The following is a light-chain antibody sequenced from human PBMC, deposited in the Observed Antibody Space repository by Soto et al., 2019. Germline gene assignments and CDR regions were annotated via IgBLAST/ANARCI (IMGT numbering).Light chain of an antibody. CDR2: KAS. Sequence: DIQMTQSPSTLSGSVGDRVTITCRASQTISSWLAWYQQKPGKAPKLLIYKASTLKSGVPSRFSGSGSGTEFTLTISGLQPDDFVTYYCQHYNSYSEAFGQGTKVELK. J-gene: IGKJ1*01. CDR3: QHYNSYSEA. V-gene: IGKV1-5*03. CDR1: QTISSW.